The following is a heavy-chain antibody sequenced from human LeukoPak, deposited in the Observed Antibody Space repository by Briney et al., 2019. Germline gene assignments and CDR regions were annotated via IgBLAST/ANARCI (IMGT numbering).Heavy chain of an antibody. CDR2: SSAYNGNT. CDR1: GDTFTSYG. V-gene: IGHV1-18*01. D-gene: IGHD1-1*01. Sequence: ASVKLSFKPSGDTFTSYGISWVRQAPGRVLEWMGWSSAYNGNTNNAQKLQGRVTMTTDTSTSTAYMELRSLRSDDTAVYYCARGSNWNDGSNYYYHMDVWGKGTTVTISS. CDR3: ARGSNWNDGSNYYYHMDV. J-gene: IGHJ6*03.